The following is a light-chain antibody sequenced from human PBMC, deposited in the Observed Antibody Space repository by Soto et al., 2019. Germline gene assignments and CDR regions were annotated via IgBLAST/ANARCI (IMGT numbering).Light chain of an antibody. CDR2: GAS. Sequence: EIVLTQSPGTLSLSPGERAALSCRASQSISSNYLAWYQQKPGQAPRLLMYGASSRVTGIPDRFSGSGSGTDFTITISRLEPEDFAVYYCQQYHSSPYTFGQGTKLEIK. V-gene: IGKV3-20*01. CDR3: QQYHSSPYT. J-gene: IGKJ2*01. CDR1: QSISSNY.